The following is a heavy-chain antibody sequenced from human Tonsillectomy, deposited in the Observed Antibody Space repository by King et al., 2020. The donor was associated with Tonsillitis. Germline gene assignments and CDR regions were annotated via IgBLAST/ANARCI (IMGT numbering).Heavy chain of an antibody. CDR2: FIPLLGLA. Sequence: VQLVESGAEVKKPGSSVKVSCKASGGTFSSYAISWVRQAPGQGLEWMGRFIPLLGLANYAQKFQGRVTITADKPTSTAYLEMSSLRSGDTAVYYCASSLYGDAKYYYYMDVWGKGTTVTVSS. V-gene: IGHV1-69*09. J-gene: IGHJ6*03. D-gene: IGHD4-17*01. CDR3: ASSLYGDAKYYYYMDV. CDR1: GGTFSSYA.